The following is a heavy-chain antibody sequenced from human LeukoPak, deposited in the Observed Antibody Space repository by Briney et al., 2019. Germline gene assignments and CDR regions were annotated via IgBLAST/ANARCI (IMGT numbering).Heavy chain of an antibody. CDR2: ISSSGSTI. V-gene: IGHV3-11*01. Sequence: PGGSLRLSCAASGFTFSDYYMSWIRQAPGKGLEWVSYISSSGSTIYYADSVKGRFTISRDNAKNSLYLQMNSLRAEDTAVYYCARSSGGIAVAGDYYYYGMDVWGQGTTVTVSS. D-gene: IGHD6-19*01. J-gene: IGHJ6*02. CDR1: GFTFSDYY. CDR3: ARSSGGIAVAGDYYYYGMDV.